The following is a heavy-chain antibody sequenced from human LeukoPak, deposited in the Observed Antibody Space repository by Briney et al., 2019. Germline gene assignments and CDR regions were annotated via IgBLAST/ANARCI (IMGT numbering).Heavy chain of an antibody. Sequence: PGGSLRLSCAASGFTFSGYSMNWVRQAPGKGLEWVSSISTTSAYIYYADSVKGRLTTSRDNAKSLLYLEMTSLRAEDTAVYYCARDGAAAAGRYFDYWGQGSLVTVSS. CDR2: ISTTSAYI. D-gene: IGHD6-13*01. CDR1: GFTFSGYS. CDR3: ARDGAAAAGRYFDY. V-gene: IGHV3-21*01. J-gene: IGHJ4*02.